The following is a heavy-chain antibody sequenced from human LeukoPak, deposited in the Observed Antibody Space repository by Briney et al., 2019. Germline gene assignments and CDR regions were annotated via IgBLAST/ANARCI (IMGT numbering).Heavy chain of an antibody. D-gene: IGHD3-3*01. CDR2: INQDERRT. J-gene: IGHJ6*02. CDR1: GFTFNNFW. Sequence: GGSLRLSCAASGFTFNNFWMNWVRQAPGKGLEWVANINQDERRTHSVDSVKGRFTISRDNAKNSLYLQMNSLRAEDTAVYYCARGVPHYDFWSGYYTPVPYGMDVWGQGTTVTVSS. V-gene: IGHV3-7*03. CDR3: ARGVPHYDFWSGYYTPVPYGMDV.